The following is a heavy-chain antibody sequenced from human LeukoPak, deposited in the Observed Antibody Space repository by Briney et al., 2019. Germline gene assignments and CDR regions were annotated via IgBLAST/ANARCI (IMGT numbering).Heavy chain of an antibody. Sequence: SETLSLTCIVSGGSISSGGYYWSRIRQPPGKGLEWIGYIYHSGSTYYNPSLKSRVTISADRSKNQFSLKLSSVTAADTAVYYCARVKLTVTTRIDYWGQGTLVTVSS. CDR2: IYHSGST. J-gene: IGHJ4*02. CDR3: ARVKLTVTTRIDY. V-gene: IGHV4-30-2*01. CDR1: GGSISSGGYY. D-gene: IGHD4-17*01.